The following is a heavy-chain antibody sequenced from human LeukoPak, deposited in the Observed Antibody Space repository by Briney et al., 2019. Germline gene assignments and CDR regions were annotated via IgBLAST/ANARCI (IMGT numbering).Heavy chain of an antibody. J-gene: IGHJ3*02. CDR1: GFSLSSYW. CDR2: IDADGGKK. CDR3: ARDLNVETTSGWYEAFDI. D-gene: IGHD2-15*01. Sequence: GGSLRFSCAVSGFSLSSYWMTWVRQAPGKGLEWVANIDADGGKKNFLESVRGRFTTSRDNAENSLYLQMNSLRVEDTAVYYCARDLNVETTSGWYEAFDIWGQGTMVTVSS. V-gene: IGHV3-7*01.